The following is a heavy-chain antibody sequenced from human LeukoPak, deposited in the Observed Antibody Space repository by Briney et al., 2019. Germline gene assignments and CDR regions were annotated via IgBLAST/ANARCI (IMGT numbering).Heavy chain of an antibody. D-gene: IGHD1-26*01. CDR2: IYYNGNT. CDR1: GGSITNYD. J-gene: IGHJ3*02. CDR3: ARRGGSPLGAFDI. V-gene: IGHV4-59*01. Sequence: SETLSLTCTVSGGSITNYDWSWIRQPPGKGLEWIGYIYYNGNTNYNPSLKSRVTISVDTSKNQFSLKLSSVTAADTALYYCARRGGSPLGAFDIWGQGTMVTVSS.